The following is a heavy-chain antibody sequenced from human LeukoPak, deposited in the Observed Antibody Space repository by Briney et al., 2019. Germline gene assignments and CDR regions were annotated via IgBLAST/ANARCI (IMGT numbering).Heavy chain of an antibody. CDR3: VREARGYHYTYFDY. Sequence: GGSLRLSCTASGFTLGSHDMHWVRQIPGQGLEWVAAVSSGFHAFFADSVQGRFTVSREDARNSLYLQMNSLRAGDTSVYYCVREARGYHYTYFDYWGQGTLVTVSS. D-gene: IGHD5-18*01. CDR1: GFTLGSHD. V-gene: IGHV3-13*01. J-gene: IGHJ4*02. CDR2: VSSGFHA.